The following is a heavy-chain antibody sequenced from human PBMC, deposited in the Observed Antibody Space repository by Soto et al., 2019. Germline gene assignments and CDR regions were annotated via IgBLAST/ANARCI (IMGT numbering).Heavy chain of an antibody. D-gene: IGHD6-13*01. CDR2: TGGSGGST. V-gene: IGHV3-23*01. CDR1: GFTFNSYA. CDR3: AKYASSSWSLFEY. J-gene: IGHJ4*02. Sequence: EVQLLESGGGLVQPGGSLRLSCAASGFTFNSYAMSWVRQGPGKGLEWVSSTGGSGGSTDYADSVKGRFTISRDNSKNTLYLQMNSLRAEDTALYYCAKYASSSWSLFEYWGQGTLVTVSS.